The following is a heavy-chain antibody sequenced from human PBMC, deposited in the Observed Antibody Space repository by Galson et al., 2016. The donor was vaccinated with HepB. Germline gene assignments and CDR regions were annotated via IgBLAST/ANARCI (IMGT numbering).Heavy chain of an antibody. CDR1: GGSFIGYY. V-gene: IGHV4-34*01. J-gene: IGHJ5*02. CDR2: INPSGST. CDR3: ARGGGVVPSAPNWFDP. Sequence: SETLSLTCTVYGGSFIGYYWSWIRQPPGKGLEWIAEINPSGSTNYNPSLKSRVTILVDPSKKQFSLKLSSVAAADTAVYYCARGGGVVPSAPNWFDPWGPGTLVTVSS. D-gene: IGHD2-2*01.